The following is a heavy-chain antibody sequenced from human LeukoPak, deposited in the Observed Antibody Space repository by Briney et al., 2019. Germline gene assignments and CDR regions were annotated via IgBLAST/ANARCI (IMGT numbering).Heavy chain of an antibody. D-gene: IGHD1-26*01. CDR3: ARDLSGSYPDY. CDR2: INSDGSST. V-gene: IGHV3-74*01. J-gene: IGHJ4*02. CDR1: GFTFSNYD. Sequence: GGSLRLSCAASGFTFSNYDMSWVRQAPGKGLEWVSRINSDGSSTSYADSVKGRFTISRDNAKNTLYVQMNSLRAEDTAVYYCARDLSGSYPDYWGQGTLVIVSS.